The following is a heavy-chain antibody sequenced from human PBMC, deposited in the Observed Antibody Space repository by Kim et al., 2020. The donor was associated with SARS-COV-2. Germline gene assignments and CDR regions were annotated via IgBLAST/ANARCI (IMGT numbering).Heavy chain of an antibody. Sequence: SVKVSCKASGGTFSSYTISWVRQAPGQGLEWMGRIIPILGIANYAQKFQGRVTITADKSTSTAYMELSSLRSEDTAVYYCARVRSSVHDILTGTISGYYYGMDVWGQGTTVTVSS. D-gene: IGHD3-9*01. CDR2: IIPILGIA. J-gene: IGHJ6*02. CDR1: GGTFSSYT. V-gene: IGHV1-69*02. CDR3: ARVRSSVHDILTGTISGYYYGMDV.